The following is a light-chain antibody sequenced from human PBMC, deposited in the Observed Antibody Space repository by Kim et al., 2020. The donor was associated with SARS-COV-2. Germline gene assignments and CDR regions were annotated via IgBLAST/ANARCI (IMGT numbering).Light chain of an antibody. CDR2: QHT. CDR1: KLGDKY. CDR3: QAWDSSTAV. J-gene: IGLJ3*02. V-gene: IGLV3-1*01. Sequence: SYELTQPPSVSVSPGQTASITCSGSKLGDKYAYWYQKKPGQSHILVIYQHTKLPSGISQRFSGSSFGNTATLTISRAQTMDEADYYCQAWDSSTAVFGGG.